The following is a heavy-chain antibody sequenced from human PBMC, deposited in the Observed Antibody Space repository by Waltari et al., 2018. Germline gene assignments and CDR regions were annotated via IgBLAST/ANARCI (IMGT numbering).Heavy chain of an antibody. CDR1: GFTFSSYG. V-gene: IGHV3-30*18. CDR2: ISYDGSNK. J-gene: IGHJ4*02. Sequence: SCAASGFTFSSYGMHWVRQAPGKGLEWVAVISYDGSNKYYADSVKGRFTISRDNSKNTLYLQMNSLRAEDTAVYYCAKSEDYWGQGTLVTVSS. CDR3: AKSEDY.